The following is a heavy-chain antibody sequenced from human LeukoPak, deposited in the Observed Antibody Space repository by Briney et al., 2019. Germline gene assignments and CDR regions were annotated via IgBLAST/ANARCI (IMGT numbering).Heavy chain of an antibody. CDR2: INHSGST. Sequence: PSETLSLTCAVHGGSFSGYYWRWIRQPPGEGLEWIGEINHSGSTNYNPSYKSSVTISVDTSKNQFSLKLSSVTAADTAVYYCARGWGNYDNWTGYPFDYWGQGTLVTVSS. CDR1: GGSFSGYY. CDR3: ARGWGNYDNWTGYPFDY. V-gene: IGHV4-34*01. D-gene: IGHD3-9*01. J-gene: IGHJ4*02.